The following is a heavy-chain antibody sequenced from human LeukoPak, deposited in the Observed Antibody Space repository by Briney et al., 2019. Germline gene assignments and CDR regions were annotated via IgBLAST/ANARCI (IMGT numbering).Heavy chain of an antibody. J-gene: IGHJ2*01. CDR2: TYSGDST. Sequence: PGGSLRSPWAASGFTFSTNSMGWFRKAPGKGLEWVSVTYSGDSTYYADSVKGRFTISRDNSKNTLYLQMISLRAEDTAVYYCARDNELDLWGRGTLVTVSS. CDR3: ARDNELDL. D-gene: IGHD2-8*01. CDR1: GFTFSTNS. V-gene: IGHV3-53*01.